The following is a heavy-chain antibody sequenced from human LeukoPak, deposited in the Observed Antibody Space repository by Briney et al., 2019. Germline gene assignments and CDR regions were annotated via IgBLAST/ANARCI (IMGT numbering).Heavy chain of an antibody. V-gene: IGHV3-23*01. Sequence: GGSLRLSCAASGFTFGSYAMSWVRQAPGKGLEWVSGISGSGRSTYYADSVKGRFTISRDNSKNTLSLQMNSLRAEDTAVYYCAKVNEITMIVIDAFDIWGQGTMVTVSS. J-gene: IGHJ3*02. D-gene: IGHD3-22*01. CDR1: GFTFGSYA. CDR3: AKVNEITMIVIDAFDI. CDR2: ISGSGRST.